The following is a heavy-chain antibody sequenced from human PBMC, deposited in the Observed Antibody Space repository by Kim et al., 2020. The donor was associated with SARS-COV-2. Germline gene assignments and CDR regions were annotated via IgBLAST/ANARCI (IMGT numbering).Heavy chain of an antibody. CDR2: INPNSGGT. V-gene: IGHV1-2*06. D-gene: IGHD5-18*01. Sequence: ASVKVSCKASGYTFTGYYMHWVRQAPGQGLEWMGRINPNSGGTNYAQKFQGRVTMTRDTSISTAYMELSRLRSDDTAVYYCARDIRGYSYGGDYWGQGTLVTVSS. CDR3: ARDIRGYSYGGDY. J-gene: IGHJ4*02. CDR1: GYTFTGYY.